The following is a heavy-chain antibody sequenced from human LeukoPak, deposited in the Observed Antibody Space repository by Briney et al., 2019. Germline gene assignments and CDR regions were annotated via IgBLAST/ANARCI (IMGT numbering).Heavy chain of an antibody. V-gene: IGHV4-38-2*02. J-gene: IGHJ3*02. CDR3: ARLSNGYYDILTGLRGAFDI. Sequence: SETLSLTCTVSGYSISSGYYWGWIRQPPGKGLEWIGSIYHSGSTYYNPSLKSRVTISVDTSKNQFSLKLSSVTAADTAVYYCARLSNGYYDILTGLRGAFDIWGQGTMVTVSS. CDR1: GYSISSGYY. CDR2: IYHSGST. D-gene: IGHD3-9*01.